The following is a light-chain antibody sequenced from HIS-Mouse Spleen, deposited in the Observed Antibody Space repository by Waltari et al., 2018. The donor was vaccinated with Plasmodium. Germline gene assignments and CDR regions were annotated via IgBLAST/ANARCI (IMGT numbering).Light chain of an antibody. J-gene: IGLJ3*02. V-gene: IGLV1-44*01. Sequence: QSVLTQPPSASGTPGQRVTISCSGSSSNIGSNTVNWYQQLPGTAPKLLIYSNNPRPSGVPDRFSGSKSGTSASLAISGLQSEDEADYYCCSYAGSSTWVFGGGTKLTVL. CDR3: CSYAGSSTWV. CDR2: SNN. CDR1: SSNIGSNT.